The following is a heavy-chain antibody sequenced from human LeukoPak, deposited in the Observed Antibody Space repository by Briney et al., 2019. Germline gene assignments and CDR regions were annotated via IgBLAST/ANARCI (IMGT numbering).Heavy chain of an antibody. J-gene: IGHJ4*02. D-gene: IGHD2-2*01. Sequence: PGGSLRLSCAASGFSISNYWMSWVRQAPGKGLEWVANIKQDGSEKYYVDSVKGRFTISRDNAKNSLYLQMNSLRAEDTAVYYCARDRCSSTSCLYYFDYWGQGTLVTVSS. CDR2: IKQDGSEK. V-gene: IGHV3-7*01. CDR1: GFSISNYW. CDR3: ARDRCSSTSCLYYFDY.